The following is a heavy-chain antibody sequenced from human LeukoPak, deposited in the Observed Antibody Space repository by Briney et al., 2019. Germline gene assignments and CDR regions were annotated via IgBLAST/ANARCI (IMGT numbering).Heavy chain of an antibody. Sequence: GESLQISCKGSGYSFTSYRIGWVRQMPGKGPEWMGIVNPGDSDIRYSPSFQGQVTISADKSISTAYLQWSSLKASDTAMYYCARHVDDSSGYYYRTMYYFGYWGQGTLVTVSS. CDR2: VNPGDSDI. CDR3: ARHVDDSSGYYYRTMYYFGY. J-gene: IGHJ4*02. V-gene: IGHV5-51*01. D-gene: IGHD3-22*01. CDR1: GYSFTSYR.